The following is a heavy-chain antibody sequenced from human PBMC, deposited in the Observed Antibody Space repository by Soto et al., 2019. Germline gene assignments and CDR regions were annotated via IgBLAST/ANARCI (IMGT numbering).Heavy chain of an antibody. Sequence: ASVKVSCKASGYTFTSYGISWVRQAPGQGLEWMGWISAYNGNTNYAQKLQGRVTMTTDTSTSTAYMELRSLRSDDTAVYYCARDRIVVVPAAMGPGMDVWGQGTKVTSP. CDR3: ARDRIVVVPAAMGPGMDV. V-gene: IGHV1-18*01. CDR1: GYTFTSYG. CDR2: ISAYNGNT. J-gene: IGHJ6*02. D-gene: IGHD2-2*01.